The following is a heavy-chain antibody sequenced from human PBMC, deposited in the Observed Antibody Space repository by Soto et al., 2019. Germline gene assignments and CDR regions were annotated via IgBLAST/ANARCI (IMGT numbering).Heavy chain of an antibody. J-gene: IGHJ6*03. CDR2: ISNNGAHT. D-gene: IGHD6-13*01. CDR1: GFTFSNYE. CDR3: ARRGYGSRWPNVYMDV. V-gene: IGHV3-64*01. Sequence: EAQLVESGGGLVQPGGSLRLSCAASGFTFSNYEMHWVRQAPGKWLEYVSGISNNGAHTDYAKSVKGRFTIARDNSENTLYLKMGSLRAEDMALYYCARRGYGSRWPNVYMDVWGKGTTVTVSS.